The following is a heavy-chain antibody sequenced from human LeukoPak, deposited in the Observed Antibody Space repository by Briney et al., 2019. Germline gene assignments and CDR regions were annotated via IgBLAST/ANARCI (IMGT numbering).Heavy chain of an antibody. V-gene: IGHV4-39*01. CDR2: IYYSGST. Sequence: PSETLSLTCTVSGGSISSSSYYWGWIRQPPGKGLEWIGSIYYSGSTCYNPSLKSRVTISVDTSKNQFSLKLSSVTAADTAVYYCAVTTVTTFDAFDIWGQGTMVTVSS. D-gene: IGHD4-17*01. CDR1: GGSISSSSYY. J-gene: IGHJ3*02. CDR3: AVTTVTTFDAFDI.